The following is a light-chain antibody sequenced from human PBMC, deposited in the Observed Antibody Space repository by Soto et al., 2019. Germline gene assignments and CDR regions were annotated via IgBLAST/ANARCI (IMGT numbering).Light chain of an antibody. CDR2: EVS. CDR1: SSDVGRYNY. CDR3: ASYTGSTWV. J-gene: IGLJ3*02. Sequence: QSALTQPPSASGSPGQSVTISCTGTSSDVGRYNYVSWYQQHPGKAPKLMIYEVSKWPSGVPDRFSGSKSGNRASLTVSGLQAEDEADYYCASYTGSTWVFGGGTELTVL. V-gene: IGLV2-8*01.